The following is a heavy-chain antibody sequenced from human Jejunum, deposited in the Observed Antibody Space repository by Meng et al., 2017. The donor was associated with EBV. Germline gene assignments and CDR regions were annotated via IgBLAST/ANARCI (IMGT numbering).Heavy chain of an antibody. J-gene: IGHJ4*02. CDR3: ARDSQYLARGYFDY. CDR2: IDHSGST. D-gene: IGHD2/OR15-2a*01. Sequence: QVQLQESGPGLVQPSXXXXXTXTGSGGSINSKNWWHWVRQAPGKGLEWIGEIDHSGSTHYNPSLKSRVTISLGTSMNQFSLELTSPTAADTAVYYCARDSQYLARGYFDYWGQGALVTVSS. V-gene: IGHV4-4*02. CDR1: GGSINSKNW.